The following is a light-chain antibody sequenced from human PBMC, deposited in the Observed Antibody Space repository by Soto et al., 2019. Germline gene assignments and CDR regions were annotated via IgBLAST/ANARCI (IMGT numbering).Light chain of an antibody. CDR2: GAS. V-gene: IGKV3-20*01. J-gene: IGKJ4*01. CDR1: QSVTSSY. CDR3: QQYGSSPLT. Sequence: IVLTQSPGTLSLSPGERATLSCRARQSVTSSYLAWYQQKPGQAPRLLIYGASSRATGIPDRFSGSGSGTDFTLTISRLEPEDFVVYSCQQYGSSPLTFGGGTKVELK.